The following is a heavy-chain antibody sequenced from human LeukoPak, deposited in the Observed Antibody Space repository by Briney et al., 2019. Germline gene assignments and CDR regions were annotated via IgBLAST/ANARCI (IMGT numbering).Heavy chain of an antibody. Sequence: GGSLRLSCAASGFTFSSYAMSWVRQAPGKGLEWVSAISGSGGSTYYADSVKSRFTISRDNSKNTLYLQMNSLRAEDTAVYYCAKEGIGYCSSTSCLRSLDYWGQGTLVTVSS. J-gene: IGHJ4*02. CDR3: AKEGIGYCSSTSCLRSLDY. D-gene: IGHD2-2*01. CDR2: ISGSGGST. V-gene: IGHV3-23*01. CDR1: GFTFSSYA.